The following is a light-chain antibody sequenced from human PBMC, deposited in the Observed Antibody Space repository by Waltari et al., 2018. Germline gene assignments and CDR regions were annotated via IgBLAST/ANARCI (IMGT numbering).Light chain of an antibody. J-gene: IGKJ1*01. V-gene: IGKV1-12*01. CDR3: QQTNSFPRT. Sequence: DIQMTQSPSFVSASVVDRVTITCRASQGIDNWLAWYQQKPGKAPKFLIYSASSLQSGVPSRFVGSGSGTDFILTISRLQPEDFATYYCQQTNSFPRTFVQGTKVAIK. CDR1: QGIDNW. CDR2: SAS.